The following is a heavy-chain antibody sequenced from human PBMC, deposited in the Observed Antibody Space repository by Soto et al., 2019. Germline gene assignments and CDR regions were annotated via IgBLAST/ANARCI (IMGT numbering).Heavy chain of an antibody. D-gene: IGHD3-22*01. V-gene: IGHV1-69*13. CDR3: ARVSMGYYYDSSGYFAY. CDR2: IIPIFGTA. J-gene: IGHJ4*02. Sequence: GASVKVSCKASGGTFSSYAISWVRQAPGKGLEWMGGIIPIFGTANYAQKFQGRVTITADESTSTAYMELRSLRSDDTAVYYFARVSMGYYYDSSGYFAYWGKGTLVPVSS. CDR1: GGTFSSYA.